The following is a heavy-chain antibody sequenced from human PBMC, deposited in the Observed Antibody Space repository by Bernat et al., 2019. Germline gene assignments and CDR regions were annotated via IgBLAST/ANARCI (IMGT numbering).Heavy chain of an antibody. V-gene: IGHV3-33*01. D-gene: IGHD6-13*01. J-gene: IGHJ5*02. CDR1: GITFSSYG. CDR2: IWYDGSNE. Sequence: QVQLVESGGGVVQPGRSLRLSCAASGITFSSYGMHWARQAPGKGLEWVAVIWYDGSNEYYADSVKDRFTISRDDSKRTLYLQMNSLRAEDTAVYCCARGTWYTSSWYPSSWGEGTLVTVSS. CDR3: ARGTWYTSSWYPSS.